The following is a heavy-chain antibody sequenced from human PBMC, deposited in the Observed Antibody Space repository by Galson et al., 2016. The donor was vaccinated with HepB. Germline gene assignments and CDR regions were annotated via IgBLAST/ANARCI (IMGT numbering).Heavy chain of an antibody. CDR3: ARDRPVEL. Sequence: SLRLSCAASAFPFDTYSMKWVRQAPGKGLEWVSFITSSSSDIYYADSVKGRFTISRDNAKNSLYLQMDNLRVDDTAVYYCARDRPVELWGQGTLVTVSS. CDR2: ITSSSSDI. V-gene: IGHV3-21*01. J-gene: IGHJ4*02. D-gene: IGHD1-26*01. CDR1: AFPFDTYS.